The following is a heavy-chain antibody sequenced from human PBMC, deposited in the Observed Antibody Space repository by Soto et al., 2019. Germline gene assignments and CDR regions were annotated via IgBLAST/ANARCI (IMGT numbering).Heavy chain of an antibody. CDR2: ISYSGST. CDR1: SVSISSSGYF. CDR3: MNYKSGWEY. D-gene: IGHD6-19*01. J-gene: IGHJ4*02. V-gene: IGHV4-39*01. Sequence: QLQLQESGPGLVQPSETLSLTCTVSSVSISSSGYFWGWVRQPPGKGLEWIGMISYSGSTYYSPSHKSRVTISADTSKNQFSLRLSSVTAADTAVFHCMNYKSGWEYWGQGTLVTVSS.